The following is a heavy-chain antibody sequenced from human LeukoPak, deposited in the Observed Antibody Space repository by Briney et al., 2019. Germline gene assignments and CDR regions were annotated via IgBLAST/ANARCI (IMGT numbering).Heavy chain of an antibody. D-gene: IGHD1/OR15-1a*01. CDR3: IWNTVHMLGF. J-gene: IGHJ4*02. V-gene: IGHV3-15*01. CDR1: GLTFSDAW. Sequence: PGGSLRLSCVVSGLTFSDAWMTWVRQAPGKGLEWIGRIISKGSGGTTDYVAAVKGRFTISRDDSQNTLYLQMNSLKTEDTAVYYCIWNTVHMLGFWGQGTLVTVSS. CDR2: IISKGSGGTT.